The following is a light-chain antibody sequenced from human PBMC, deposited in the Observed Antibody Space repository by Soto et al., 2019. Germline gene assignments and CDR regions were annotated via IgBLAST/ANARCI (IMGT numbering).Light chain of an antibody. CDR1: QSLVYSDGNTY. J-gene: IGKJ1*01. CDR3: QQYKIYSQT. V-gene: IGKV2-30*01. Sequence: DVVMTQSPLSLPVTLGQPASISCRSSQSLVYSDGNTYLNWFQQRPGQSPRRLIYKVSNRDSGVPDRFSGSGYGTEFTLTISSLQPDDFATYYCQQYKIYSQTFGQGTKVDIK. CDR2: KVS.